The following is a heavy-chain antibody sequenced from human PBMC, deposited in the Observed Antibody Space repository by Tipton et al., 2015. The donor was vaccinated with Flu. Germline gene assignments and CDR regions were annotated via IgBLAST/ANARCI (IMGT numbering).Heavy chain of an antibody. CDR2: INHSGST. Sequence: LRLSCAVYGGSFSGYYWSWIRQPPGKGLEWIGEINHSGSTNYNPSLKSRVTISGDTSKNQFSLKLSSVTAADTAVYYCATHCVGVCSHSFDIWGQGTMVTVSS. CDR1: GGSFSGYY. V-gene: IGHV4-34*01. CDR3: ATHCVGVCSHSFDI. J-gene: IGHJ3*02. D-gene: IGHD2-21*02.